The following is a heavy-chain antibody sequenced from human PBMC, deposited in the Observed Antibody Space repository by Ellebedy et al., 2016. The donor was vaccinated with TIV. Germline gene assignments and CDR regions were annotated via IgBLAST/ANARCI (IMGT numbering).Heavy chain of an antibody. D-gene: IGHD5-12*01. J-gene: IGHJ4*02. CDR3: ARVGYSGYPSKYYFDY. CDR1: GGSISSYY. CDR2: IYYSGST. V-gene: IGHV4-59*08. Sequence: SETLSLXXTVSGGSISSYYWSWIRQPPGKGLEWIGYIYYSGSTNYNPSLKSRVTISVDTSKNQFSLKLSSVAAADTAVYYCARVGYSGYPSKYYFDYWGQGTLVTVSS.